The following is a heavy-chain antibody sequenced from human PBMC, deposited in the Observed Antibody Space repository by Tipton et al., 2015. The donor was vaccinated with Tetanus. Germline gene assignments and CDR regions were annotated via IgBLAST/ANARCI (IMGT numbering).Heavy chain of an antibody. CDR2: ISDSGLS. V-gene: IGHV4-61*08. D-gene: IGHD3-10*01. CDR1: GASLRSGDYN. Sequence: VKPSETLSLTCSVSGASLRSGDYNWSWIRQPPGKGLEWLAYISDSGLSNSNYFLKSRITISRDTSRNQFSLKLTSVTAADTAVYYCTRANHEFPKKGPFDSWAQGTLVIVS. J-gene: IGHJ4*02. CDR3: TRANHEFPKKGPFDS.